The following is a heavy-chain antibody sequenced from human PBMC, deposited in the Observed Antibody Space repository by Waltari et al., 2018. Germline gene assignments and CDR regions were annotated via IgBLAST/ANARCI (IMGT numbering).Heavy chain of an antibody. Sequence: EVQLVESGVDSVQPGGSLRLSCAVTGFTFIRYRMHWVLQDPGQGLVWVSRIKRDGSTTTYADSVKGRFTISRDNAKNTLYLQMNSLRAEDTAVYYCAREIAVTGQYYCDYWGQGTLVTVSS. J-gene: IGHJ4*02. CDR3: AREIAVTGQYYCDY. CDR1: GFTFIRYR. V-gene: IGHV3-74*01. CDR2: IKRDGSTT. D-gene: IGHD6-13*01.